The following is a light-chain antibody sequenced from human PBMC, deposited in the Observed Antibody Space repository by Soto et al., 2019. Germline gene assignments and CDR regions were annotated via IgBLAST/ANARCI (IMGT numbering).Light chain of an antibody. Sequence: DIQMTQSPSTLSASVGDRVTITCRASQSISSWLAWYQQKTGKAPKLLIYDASRLESGAPSRFSGSVSGTEFPLTISSLQPNDFDTYYCQQYNSYSFGQGPKLEIK. V-gene: IGKV1-5*01. CDR3: QQYNSYS. CDR2: DAS. CDR1: QSISSW. J-gene: IGKJ2*01.